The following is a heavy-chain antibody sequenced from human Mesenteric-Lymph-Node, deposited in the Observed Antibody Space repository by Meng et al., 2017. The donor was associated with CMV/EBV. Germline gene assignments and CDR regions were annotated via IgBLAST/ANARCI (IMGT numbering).Heavy chain of an antibody. Sequence: GESLKISCAASGFTFSNAWMNWVRQAPGKGLEWVSSISPSDGSTYYADSVKGRFTISRDNSENTLYLQMNSLSTEDTAVYYCARDGPVVAGRGMDVWGQGTTVTVSS. CDR1: GFTFSNAW. D-gene: IGHD2-15*01. CDR3: ARDGPVVAGRGMDV. J-gene: IGHJ6*02. CDR2: ISPSDGST. V-gene: IGHV3-23*01.